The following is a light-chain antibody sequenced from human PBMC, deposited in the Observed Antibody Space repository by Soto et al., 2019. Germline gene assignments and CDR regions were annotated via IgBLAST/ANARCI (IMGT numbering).Light chain of an antibody. CDR3: QQYGSSLFT. J-gene: IGKJ3*01. CDR2: GAS. V-gene: IGKV3-20*01. CDR1: QSISSSY. Sequence: EIVLTQSPGTLPLSPGERATLSCRASQSISSSYLAWYQQKPGQAPRLLIYGASSRATGIPDRFSGSGSETDFTLTISRLEPEDFAVYYCQQYGSSLFTFGPGTKVDIK.